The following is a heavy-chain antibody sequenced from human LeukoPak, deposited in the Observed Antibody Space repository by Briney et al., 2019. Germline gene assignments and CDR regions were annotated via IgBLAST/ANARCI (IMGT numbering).Heavy chain of an antibody. D-gene: IGHD3-3*01. V-gene: IGHV4-4*02. CDR3: ARVREWRSYGMDV. CDR1: GGSISSSNW. Sequence: PSGTLSLTCTVSGGSISSSNWWSWVRQPPGKGLEWIGYIYYSGSTNYNPSLKSRVTISVDTSKNQFSLKLSSVTAADTAVYYCARVREWRSYGMDVWGQGTTVTVSS. CDR2: IYYSGST. J-gene: IGHJ6*02.